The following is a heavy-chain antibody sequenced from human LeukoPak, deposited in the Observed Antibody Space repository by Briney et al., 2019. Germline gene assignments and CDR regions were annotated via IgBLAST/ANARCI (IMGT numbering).Heavy chain of an antibody. V-gene: IGHV1-18*01. CDR1: GYTFTSYG. Sequence: ASVKVSCKASGYTFTSYGISWVRQAPGQGLEWMGWISTYNGDTNYAQKLQGRVTMTTDTSTSTAYMELRSLRSDDTAVYYCARGSSYGFSMGYWGQGTLVTVSS. J-gene: IGHJ4*02. D-gene: IGHD3-16*01. CDR2: ISTYNGDT. CDR3: ARGSSYGFSMGY.